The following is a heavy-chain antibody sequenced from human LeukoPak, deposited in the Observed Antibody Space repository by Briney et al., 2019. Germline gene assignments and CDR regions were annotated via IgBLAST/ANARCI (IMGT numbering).Heavy chain of an antibody. Sequence: PGGSLRLSCVASGFTFDDYTLHWVRQTPEKGLEWLSLVSWDARSTYYADFLEGRFAISRDSSKTSLYLQMNNVRSDDTALYFCAKDGLSRNTYAYYFDFWGQGTLVTVSS. D-gene: IGHD3-16*01. CDR2: VSWDARST. CDR1: GFTFDDYT. V-gene: IGHV3-43*01. CDR3: AKDGLSRNTYAYYFDF. J-gene: IGHJ4*02.